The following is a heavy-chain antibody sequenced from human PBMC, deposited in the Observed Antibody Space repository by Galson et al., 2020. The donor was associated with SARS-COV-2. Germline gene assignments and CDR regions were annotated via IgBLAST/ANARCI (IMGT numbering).Heavy chain of an antibody. Sequence: ASETLSLTCTVSGGSISSYYWRWIRQPPGKGLEWIGYIYYSGSNNYNPSLKSRVTISVDTSKNQFSLKLSSVTAADTAVYYCARALVLRYFDWTLGGGGMDVWGQGTTVTVSS. D-gene: IGHD3-9*01. CDR2: IYYSGSN. CDR1: GGSISSYY. CDR3: ARALVLRYFDWTLGGGGMDV. J-gene: IGHJ6*02. V-gene: IGHV4-59*01.